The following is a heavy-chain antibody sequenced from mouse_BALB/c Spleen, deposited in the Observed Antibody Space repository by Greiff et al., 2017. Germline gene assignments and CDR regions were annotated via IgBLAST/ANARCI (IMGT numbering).Heavy chain of an antibody. D-gene: IGHD2-2*01. CDR3: TRGLPFAY. Sequence: EVQLQESGGGLVQPGGSMKLSCVASGFTFSNYWMNWVRQSPEKGLEWVAEIRLKSNNYATHYAESVKGRFTISRDDSKSSVYLQMNNLRAEDTGMYYCTRGLPFAYWGQGTLVTVSA. CDR1: GFTFSNYW. J-gene: IGHJ3*01. V-gene: IGHV6-6*02. CDR2: IRLKSNNYAT.